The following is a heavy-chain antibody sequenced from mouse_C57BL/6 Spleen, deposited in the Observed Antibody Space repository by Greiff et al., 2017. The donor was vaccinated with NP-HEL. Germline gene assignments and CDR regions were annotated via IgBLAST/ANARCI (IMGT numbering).Heavy chain of an antibody. V-gene: IGHV1-43*01. J-gene: IGHJ3*01. CDR1: GYSFTGYY. CDR3: ARWERFSDGAY. D-gene: IGHD1-1*01. Sequence: EVMLVESGPELVKPGASVKISCKASGYSFTGYYMHWVKQSSEKSLEWIGEINPSTGGTSYNQKFKGKATLTVDKSSSTAYMQLKSLTSEDSAVYYCARWERFSDGAYWGQGTLVTVSA. CDR2: INPSTGGT.